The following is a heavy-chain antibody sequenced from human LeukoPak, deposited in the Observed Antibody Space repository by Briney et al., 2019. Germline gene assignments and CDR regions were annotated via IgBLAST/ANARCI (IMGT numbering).Heavy chain of an antibody. CDR1: GGSISNSSHY. CDR2: MYYSGRT. CDR3: ARPYSSAWKGTFDI. Sequence: SETLSLTCTVSGGSISNSSHYWGWIRQPPGKGLEWIGSMYYSGRTYYNPSLKSRVTISVDTSKNQFSLKLSSVTAADTAVYYCARPYSSAWKGTFDIWGQGTMVTVSS. J-gene: IGHJ3*02. V-gene: IGHV4-39*07. D-gene: IGHD6-19*01.